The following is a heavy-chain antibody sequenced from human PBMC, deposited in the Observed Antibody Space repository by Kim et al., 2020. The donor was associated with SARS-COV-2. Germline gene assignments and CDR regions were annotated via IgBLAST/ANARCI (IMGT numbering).Heavy chain of an antibody. J-gene: IGHJ4*02. V-gene: IGHV4-34*01. Sequence: SETLSLTCAVYGGSFSGYYWSWIRQPPGKGLEWIGEINHSGSTNYNPSLKSRVTISVDTSKNQFSLKLSSVTAADTAVYYCARGLSGYDSGSYSLHYFDYWGQGTLVTVSS. CDR3: ARGLSGYDSGSYSLHYFDY. CDR1: GGSFSGYY. D-gene: IGHD3-10*01. CDR2: INHSGST.